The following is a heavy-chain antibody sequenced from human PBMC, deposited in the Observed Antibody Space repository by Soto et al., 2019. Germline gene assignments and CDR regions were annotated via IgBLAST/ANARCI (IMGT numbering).Heavy chain of an antibody. CDR1: GGSISSGGYY. CDR3: ERCPRLRFLEFKGGWFDP. Sequence: QVQLQESGPGLVKPSQTLSLTCTVSGGSISSGGYYWSWIRQHPGKGLEWIGYIYYSGSTYYNPALKSRVTISVDTSKDQFALKLSSVTAADTAVYFCERCPRLRFLEFKGGWFDPLGQGTLVTVSS. J-gene: IGHJ5*02. CDR2: IYYSGST. V-gene: IGHV4-31*03. D-gene: IGHD3-3*01.